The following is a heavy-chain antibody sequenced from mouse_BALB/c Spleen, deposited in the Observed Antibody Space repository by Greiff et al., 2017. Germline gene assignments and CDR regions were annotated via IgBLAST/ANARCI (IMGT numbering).Heavy chain of an antibody. V-gene: IGHV3-2*02. Sequence: ESGPGLVKPSQSLSLTCTVTGYSITSDYAWNWIRQFPGNKLEWMGYISYSGSTSYNPSLKSRISITRDTSKNQFFLQLNSVTTEDTATYYCAAWDQGGFAYWGQGTLVTVSA. CDR3: AAWDQGGFAY. D-gene: IGHD4-1*01. CDR2: ISYSGST. J-gene: IGHJ3*01. CDR1: GYSITSDYA.